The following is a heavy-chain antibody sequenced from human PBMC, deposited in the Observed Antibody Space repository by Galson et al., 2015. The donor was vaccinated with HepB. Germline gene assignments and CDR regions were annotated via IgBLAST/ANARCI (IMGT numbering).Heavy chain of an antibody. CDR2: ISYDGSNK. J-gene: IGHJ4*02. V-gene: IGHV3-30-3*01. Sequence: SLRLSCAASGFTFSSYAMHWVRQAPGKGLEWVAVISYDGSNKYYADSVKGRFTISRDNSKNTLYLQMNSLRAEDTAVYYCATSERHYCSSTSCYPGYFDYWGQGTLVTVSS. CDR3: ATSERHYCSSTSCYPGYFDY. D-gene: IGHD2-2*01. CDR1: GFTFSSYA.